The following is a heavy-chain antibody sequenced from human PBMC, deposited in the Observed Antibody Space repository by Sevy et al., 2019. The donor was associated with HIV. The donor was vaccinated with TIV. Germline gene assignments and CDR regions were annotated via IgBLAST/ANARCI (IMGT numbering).Heavy chain of an antibody. CDR3: AREGGLVDYGMDV. CDR1: DGPVRGHY. Sequence: SETLSLSCTVTDGPVRGHYWSWIRQTPGKGLEWIGYLYDTGSTNYNPSLESRVTISIDTSKNQFSLNLSYVTAADTAVYYCAREGGLVDYGMDVWGQGITVTVSS. D-gene: IGHD3-9*01. V-gene: IGHV4-59*02. J-gene: IGHJ6*02. CDR2: LYDTGST.